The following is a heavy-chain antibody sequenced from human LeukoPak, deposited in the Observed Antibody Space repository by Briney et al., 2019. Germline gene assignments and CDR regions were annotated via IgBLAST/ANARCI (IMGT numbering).Heavy chain of an antibody. D-gene: IGHD1-1*01. Sequence: GGSLRLSCAASGSSFSDSAMSWVRQAPGKGLEWVSGISGAGGTTNYADSVKGRFTVSRDNSKNTFYLQMNSLRADDTAVYYCAKDGGPTVFWYLDSWGRGTLLTVSS. V-gene: IGHV3-23*01. CDR1: GSSFSDSA. CDR3: AKDGGPTVFWYLDS. J-gene: IGHJ4*02. CDR2: ISGAGGTT.